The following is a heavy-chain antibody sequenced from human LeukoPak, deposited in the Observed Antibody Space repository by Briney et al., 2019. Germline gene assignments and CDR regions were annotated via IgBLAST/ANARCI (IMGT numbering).Heavy chain of an antibody. Sequence: SETLSLTCTVSGGPISSYYWSWIRKPPGKGLGWIGHLYYSGSTNYNPSLKSRVTISVDTSKNQFSLKLSSVTAADTAVYYCARNGSGSYPHYYNYGMDVWGQGTTVTVSS. CDR2: LYYSGST. CDR1: GGPISSYY. D-gene: IGHD3-10*01. CDR3: ARNGSGSYPHYYNYGMDV. J-gene: IGHJ6*02. V-gene: IGHV4-59*01.